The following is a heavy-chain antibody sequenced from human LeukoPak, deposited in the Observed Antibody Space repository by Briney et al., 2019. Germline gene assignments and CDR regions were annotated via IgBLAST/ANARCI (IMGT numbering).Heavy chain of an antibody. J-gene: IGHJ6*03. Sequence: SETLSLTCTVSGGSISSSSYYWGWIRQPPGKGLEWIGSIHYSGSTYYNPSLKSRVTILVDTSKNQFSLKLSSVTAADTAVYFCARDWGVEGRPGYMDVWGKGTTVTVSS. CDR1: GGSISSSSYY. V-gene: IGHV4-39*07. CDR2: IHYSGST. D-gene: IGHD6-6*01. CDR3: ARDWGVEGRPGYMDV.